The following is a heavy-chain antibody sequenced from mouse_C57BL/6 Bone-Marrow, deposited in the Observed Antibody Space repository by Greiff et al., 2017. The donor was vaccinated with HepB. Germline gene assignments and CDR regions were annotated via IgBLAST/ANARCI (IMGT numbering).Heavy chain of an antibody. J-gene: IGHJ1*03. CDR1: GFTFNTYA. CDR3: VRRTLRDYGSSLWYFDV. CDR2: IRSKSSNYAT. D-gene: IGHD1-1*01. V-gene: IGHV10-3*01. Sequence: EVKLVESGGGLVQPKGSLKLSCAASGFTFNTYAMHWVRQAPGKGLEWVARIRSKSSNYATYYADSVKDRFTISRDDSQSMLYLQMNNLKTEDTAMYYCVRRTLRDYGSSLWYFDVWGTGTTVTVSS.